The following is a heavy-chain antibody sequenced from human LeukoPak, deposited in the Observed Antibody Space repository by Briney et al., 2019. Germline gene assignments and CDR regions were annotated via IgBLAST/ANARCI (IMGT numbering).Heavy chain of an antibody. J-gene: IGHJ4*02. D-gene: IGHD3-22*01. CDR1: GFTFSTYW. Sequence: GGSLRLSCAASGFTFSTYWMHWVRQAPGKGLVWVSRINPDGTTTSYADSVKGRFTISRDNAKNSLYLQMNSLRAEDTAVYYCARVGHDSSGYYYDYWGQGTLVTVSS. V-gene: IGHV3-74*01. CDR2: INPDGTTT. CDR3: ARVGHDSSGYYYDY.